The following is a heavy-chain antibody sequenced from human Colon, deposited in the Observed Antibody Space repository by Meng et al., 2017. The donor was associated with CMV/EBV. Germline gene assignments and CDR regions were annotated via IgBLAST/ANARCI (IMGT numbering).Heavy chain of an antibody. J-gene: IGHJ6*02. CDR1: GGSISSSSYY. D-gene: IGHD3-22*01. CDR2: IYYSGST. Sequence: GSLRLSCTVSGGSISSSSYYWGWIRQPPGTGLEWIGSIYYSGSTYYNPSLKSRVTISVDTSKNQFSLKLSSVTAADTAVYYCARLWPYYYDSSNYYYYGMDVWGQGTTVTVSS. V-gene: IGHV4-39*01. CDR3: ARLWPYYYDSSNYYYYGMDV.